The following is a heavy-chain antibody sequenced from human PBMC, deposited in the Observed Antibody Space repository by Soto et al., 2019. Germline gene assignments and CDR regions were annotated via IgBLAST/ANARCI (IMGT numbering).Heavy chain of an antibody. CDR3: AREGSYCYGGDAFDI. D-gene: IGHD5-18*01. J-gene: IGHJ3*02. CDR1: GGSISSYY. CDR2: IYSSGST. Sequence: QVQLQESGPGLVKPSETLSLTCTVSGGSISSYYWSWIRQPPGKGLEWMGYIYSSGSTNYNPSLKSRVTISVDTSKNQFSLKLSSVTAADTAVYYCAREGSYCYGGDAFDIWGQGTMVTVSS. V-gene: IGHV4-59*01.